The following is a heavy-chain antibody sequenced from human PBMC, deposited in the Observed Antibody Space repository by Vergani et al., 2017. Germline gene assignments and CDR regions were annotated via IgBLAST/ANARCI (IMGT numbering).Heavy chain of an antibody. Sequence: VQLLESGGGLVQPGGSLRLSCAASGFTFSSYAMSWVRQAPGKGLEWVSAISGSGGSTYYADSVKGRFTISRDNSKNTLYLQMNSLRAEDTAVYYCAKGRGTRYYGSGSYYYFDYWGQGTLVTVAS. CDR3: AKGRGTRYYGSGSYYYFDY. CDR2: ISGSGGST. D-gene: IGHD3-10*01. J-gene: IGHJ4*02. CDR1: GFTFSSYA. V-gene: IGHV3-23*01.